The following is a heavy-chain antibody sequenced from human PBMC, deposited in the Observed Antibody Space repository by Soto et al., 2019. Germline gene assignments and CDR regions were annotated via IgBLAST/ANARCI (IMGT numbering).Heavy chain of an antibody. CDR1: GFTFSSYA. Sequence: EVQLLESGGGLVQPGGSLRLSCAASGFTFSSYAMSWVRQAPGKGLEWVSAISGSGGSTYYADSVKGRFNISRDNSKNTLYLQMNSLRAEDTAVYYCAKDLMITFGGVIVIPNYFDYWGQGTLVTVSS. CDR3: AKDLMITFGGVIVIPNYFDY. V-gene: IGHV3-23*01. J-gene: IGHJ4*02. D-gene: IGHD3-16*02. CDR2: ISGSGGST.